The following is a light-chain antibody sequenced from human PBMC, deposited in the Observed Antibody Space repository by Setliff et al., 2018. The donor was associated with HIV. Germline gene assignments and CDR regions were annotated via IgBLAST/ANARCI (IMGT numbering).Light chain of an antibody. J-gene: IGLJ2*01. CDR1: SSDVGEYDY. CDR3: TSYTTSRTVV. Sequence: QSALTQPASVSGSPGHSITISCTGTSSDVGEYDYVSWYQQHPGKAPKLIIYDVTYRTSGVSNRFSGSKSGNTASLTISGLQAEDEADYYCTSYTTSRTVVFGGGTKVTVL. V-gene: IGLV2-14*03. CDR2: DVT.